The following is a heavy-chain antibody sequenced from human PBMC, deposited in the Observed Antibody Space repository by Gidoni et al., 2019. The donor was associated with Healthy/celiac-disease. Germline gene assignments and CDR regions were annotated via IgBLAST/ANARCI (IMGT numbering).Heavy chain of an antibody. J-gene: IGHJ6*02. D-gene: IGHD3-10*01. CDR1: GFTFSSYG. CDR2: ISYDGSNK. Sequence: QVQLVESGGGVVQPGRSLTLSCAASGFTFSSYGMHWVRQAPGKGLEWVAVISYDGSNKYYADSVKGRFTISRDNSKNTLYLQMNSLRAEDTAVYYCAKDKGLGVRNYYGMDVWGQGTTVTVSS. V-gene: IGHV3-30*18. CDR3: AKDKGLGVRNYYGMDV.